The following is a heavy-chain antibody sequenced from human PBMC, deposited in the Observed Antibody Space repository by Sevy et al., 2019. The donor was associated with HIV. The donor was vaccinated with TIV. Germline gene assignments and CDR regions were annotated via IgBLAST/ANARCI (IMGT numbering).Heavy chain of an antibody. D-gene: IGHD3-10*01. J-gene: IGHJ4*02. CDR2: IWYDGSSK. CDR1: GFTFSSYG. V-gene: IGHV3-33*01. CDR3: ARDNLPPVMVTMVRGALSYYFDS. Sequence: GGYLRLSCAASGFTFSSYGMHWVRQTPGKGLEWVAVIWYDGSSKYYADAVKGRFTISRDNSKNTLYLQMNSLRAEDTAVYYCARDNLPPVMVTMVRGALSYYFDSWGQGSLVTVSS.